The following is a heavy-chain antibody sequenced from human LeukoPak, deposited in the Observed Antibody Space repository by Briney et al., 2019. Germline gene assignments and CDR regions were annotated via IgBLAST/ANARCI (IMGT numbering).Heavy chain of an antibody. D-gene: IGHD4-17*01. CDR2: ISYSSSTI. J-gene: IGHJ1*01. CDR3: ARDRATVTTKYFQH. Sequence: GGSLRLSCAASGFTFSDYSMNWVRQAPGKGLEWISYISYSSSTIYYADSVEGRFTISRDNAENSLYLQMNSVRDEDTAVYYCARDRATVTTKYFQHWGQGTLVTVSS. CDR1: GFTFSDYS. V-gene: IGHV3-48*02.